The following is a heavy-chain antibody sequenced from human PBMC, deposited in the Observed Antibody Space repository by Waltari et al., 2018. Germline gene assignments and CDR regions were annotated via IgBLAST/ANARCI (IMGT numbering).Heavy chain of an antibody. CDR3: ARGSSPPEGQSGTFDI. CDR1: GGSFSGYY. J-gene: IGHJ3*02. CDR2: INHSGGT. D-gene: IGHD1-26*01. V-gene: IGHV4-34*01. Sequence: QVQLQQWGAGPLKPSETLSLTCAVYGGSFSGYYWSWIRQSPGKGLEGIGEINHSGGTSYNPSLKSRVTISVHTSKNQFSLKLSSVTAADTAVYYCARGSSPPEGQSGTFDIWGQGTMVTVSS.